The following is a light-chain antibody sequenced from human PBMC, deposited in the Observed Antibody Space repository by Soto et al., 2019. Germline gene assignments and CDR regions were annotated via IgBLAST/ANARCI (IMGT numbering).Light chain of an antibody. CDR3: CSYAPSRTLL. CDR2: DVS. CDR1: SSDVGGYNY. Sequence: QSALTQPASVSGSPGQSITISCTGTSSDVGGYNYVSWYQQHPGKAPKLMIYDVSNRPSGVSNRSSASKSGNTASLTISGLQAEDEADYFCCSYAPSRTLLFGGGTKVTVL. V-gene: IGLV2-23*02. J-gene: IGLJ2*01.